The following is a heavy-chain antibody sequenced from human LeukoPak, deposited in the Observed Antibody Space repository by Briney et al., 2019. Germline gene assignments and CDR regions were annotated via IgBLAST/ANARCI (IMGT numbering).Heavy chain of an antibody. CDR1: VFTSSSYS. J-gene: IGHJ4*02. CDR2: ISISSSYI. Sequence: PGGSLRLSCAPSVFTSSSYSMNWVRQAPGKGLEWVSSISISSSYISSTDSVKGRFTISRDNAKNSLYLQMNSLRAEDMAMYYCARDAFRLLVRGVITEFDYWGQRTLVTVSS. D-gene: IGHD3-10*01. CDR3: ARDAFRLLVRGVITEFDY. V-gene: IGHV3-21*01.